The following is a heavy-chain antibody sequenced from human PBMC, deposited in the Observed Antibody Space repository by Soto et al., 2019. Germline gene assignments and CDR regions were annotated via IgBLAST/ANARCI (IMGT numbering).Heavy chain of an antibody. CDR1: GFTFSNAW. CDR3: TSRYDSSGYYSHY. J-gene: IGHJ4*02. Sequence: GGSLRLSCAASGFTFSNAWMNWVRQAPGKGQEWVGRIKSKTDGGTTDYAAPVKGRFTISRDDPKNTLYLQMNSLKTVDTAVFYCTSRYDSSGYYSHYWGQGTLVTVSS. D-gene: IGHD3-22*01. V-gene: IGHV3-15*07. CDR2: IKSKTDGGTT.